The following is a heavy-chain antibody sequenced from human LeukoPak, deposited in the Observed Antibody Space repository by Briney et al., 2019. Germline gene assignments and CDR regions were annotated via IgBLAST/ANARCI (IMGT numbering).Heavy chain of an antibody. Sequence: GGSLRLSCAASGFTFSSYAMSWVRQAPGKGLEWVSAISGSGGSTYYADSVKGRFTISRDNAKNSLYLQMNSLRAEDTAVYYCARDLHGGNDYWGQGTLVTVSS. CDR3: ARDLHGGNDY. V-gene: IGHV3-23*01. J-gene: IGHJ4*02. CDR2: ISGSGGST. D-gene: IGHD4-23*01. CDR1: GFTFSSYA.